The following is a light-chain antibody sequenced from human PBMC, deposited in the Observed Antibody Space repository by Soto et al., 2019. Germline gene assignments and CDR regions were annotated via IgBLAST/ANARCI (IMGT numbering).Light chain of an antibody. CDR3: HPYSTYPPLT. V-gene: IGKV1-8*01. Sequence: IRRTKTQYKLSASTGERVTISCRVSHGISSDLAWYQQKPGKAPTLLIYAASTLHSGVPSTFSGSGSWTDFTLTISCFLSEDVATYYCHPYSTYPPLTSCGRA. CDR1: HGISSD. CDR2: AAS. J-gene: IGKJ4*01.